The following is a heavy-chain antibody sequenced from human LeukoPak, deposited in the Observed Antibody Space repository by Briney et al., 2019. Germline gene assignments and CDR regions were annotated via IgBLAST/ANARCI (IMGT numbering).Heavy chain of an antibody. CDR2: IRYDGSNK. V-gene: IGHV3-30*02. J-gene: IGHJ4*02. Sequence: PGGSLRLSCAASGFTFSSYGMHWVRQAPGKGLEWVAFIRYDGSNKYYADSVKGRFTISRDNSKNTLYLQMNSLRAEDTAVYYCAKAQWLVHRYFDYWGQGTLVTVSS. CDR3: AKAQWLVHRYFDY. CDR1: GFTFSSYG. D-gene: IGHD6-19*01.